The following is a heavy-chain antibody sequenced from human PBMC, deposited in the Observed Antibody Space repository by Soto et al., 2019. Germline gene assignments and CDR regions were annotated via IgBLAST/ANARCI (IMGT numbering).Heavy chain of an antibody. D-gene: IGHD1-1*01. V-gene: IGHV4-4*02. CDR2: IYHSGST. CDR1: SGSISSSNW. Sequence: PSETLSLTCAVSSGSISSSNWWSWVRQPPGKGLEWIGEIYHSGSTNYNPSLKSRVTISVDKSKNQFSLKLSSVTAADTAVYYCARKNWNVSLGAFDSSGQATIVTVSS. CDR3: ARKNWNVSLGAFDS. J-gene: IGHJ3*02.